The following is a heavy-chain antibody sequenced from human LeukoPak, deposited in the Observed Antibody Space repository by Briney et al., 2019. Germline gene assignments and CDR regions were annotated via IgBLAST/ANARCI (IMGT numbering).Heavy chain of an antibody. Sequence: ASVKVSCKASGHTFTSYDINWVRQATGQGLEWMGWMNPNSGNTGYAQKFQGRVTMTRNTSISTAYMELSSLRSEDTAVYYCAVGVYGDYENWFDPWGQGTLVTVSS. CDR1: GHTFTSYD. V-gene: IGHV1-8*01. CDR3: AVGVYGDYENWFDP. J-gene: IGHJ5*02. CDR2: MNPNSGNT. D-gene: IGHD4-17*01.